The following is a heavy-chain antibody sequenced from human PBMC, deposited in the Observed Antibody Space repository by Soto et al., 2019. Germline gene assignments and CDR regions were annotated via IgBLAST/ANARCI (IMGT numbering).Heavy chain of an antibody. V-gene: IGHV3-33*01. CDR3: ARDRGYCSGGACYPGGNFDN. CDR2: IWSHESDP. Sequence: QVQLVESGGGVVQPGRSLRLSCAASGFIFSNYGMHWLRQAPGKGLEWVSFIWSHESDPYYADSVKGRFTISRDNSKNTLYLQMNSLRVEDTAVYYCARDRGYCSGGACYPGGNFDNWGQGTLVTVSS. D-gene: IGHD2-15*01. CDR1: GFIFSNYG. J-gene: IGHJ4*02.